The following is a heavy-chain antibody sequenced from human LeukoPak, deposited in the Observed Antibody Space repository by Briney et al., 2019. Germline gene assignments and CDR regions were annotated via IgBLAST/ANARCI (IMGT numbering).Heavy chain of an antibody. V-gene: IGHV3-23*01. CDR1: GFTFSSYG. CDR2: ISGGDSNT. D-gene: IGHD4-23*01. CDR3: AKRSDYGVNGNYFDY. Sequence: PGGSLRLSCAASGFTFSSYGMSWVRQAPGKGLEWVSAISGGDSNTYYADSVKGRFTISRDNSKNTLYLQMNSLRAEDTAVYYCAKRSDYGVNGNYFDYWGQGTPVTVSS. J-gene: IGHJ4*02.